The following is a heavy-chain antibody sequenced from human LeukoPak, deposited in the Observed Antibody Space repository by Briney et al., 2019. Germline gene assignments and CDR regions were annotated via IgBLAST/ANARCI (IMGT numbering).Heavy chain of an antibody. Sequence: GSLRLSCAASGFTFSDYYMSWIRQAPGKGLEWIGEINHSGSTNYNPSLKSRVTISVDTSKNQFSLKLSSVTAADTAVYYCARLQVGGSYYFDYWGQGTLVTVSS. CDR2: INHSGST. CDR1: GFTFSDYY. D-gene: IGHD1-26*01. V-gene: IGHV4-34*01. CDR3: ARLQVGGSYYFDY. J-gene: IGHJ4*02.